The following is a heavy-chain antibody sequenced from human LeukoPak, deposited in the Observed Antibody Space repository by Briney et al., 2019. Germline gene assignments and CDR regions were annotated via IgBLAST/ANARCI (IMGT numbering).Heavy chain of an antibody. CDR2: IYYSGTT. CDR1: GVSIGTYH. Sequence: PSETLSLTCTISGVSIGTYHWGWIRQVPGKGLEWIGYIYYSGTTYYNPSLKSRVTISVDTSKNQFSLKLDSVTAADTAVYYCARDVAGSGGYDYWGQGTLVSVSS. CDR3: ARDVAGSGGYDY. D-gene: IGHD3-10*01. V-gene: IGHV4-59*12. J-gene: IGHJ4*02.